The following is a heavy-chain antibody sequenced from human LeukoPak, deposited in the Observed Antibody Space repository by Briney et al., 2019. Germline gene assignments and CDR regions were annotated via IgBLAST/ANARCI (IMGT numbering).Heavy chain of an antibody. CDR3: ARVPRGIAAAGTEDY. V-gene: IGHV1-2*02. J-gene: IGHJ4*02. D-gene: IGHD6-13*01. CDR2: INPNSGGT. Sequence: ASVKASCKASGYTFTGYYMHWVRQAPGQGLEWMGWINPNSGGTNYAQKFQGRVTMTRDTSISTAYMELSRLRSDDTAVYYCARVPRGIAAAGTEDYWGQGTLVSASS. CDR1: GYTFTGYY.